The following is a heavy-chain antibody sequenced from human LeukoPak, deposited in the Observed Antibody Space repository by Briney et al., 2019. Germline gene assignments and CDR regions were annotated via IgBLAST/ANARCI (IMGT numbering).Heavy chain of an antibody. CDR3: ARDRGSSIDP. Sequence: PGGSLRLTCAASGFTVSSNYMSWVSQAPGKGLEWVSVIYSGGSTYYADSVKGRFTISRDNSKNTLYLQMNSLRAEDTAVYYCARDRGSSIDPWGQGTLVTVSS. V-gene: IGHV3-66*01. CDR1: GFTVSSNY. J-gene: IGHJ5*02. D-gene: IGHD6-19*01. CDR2: IYSGGST.